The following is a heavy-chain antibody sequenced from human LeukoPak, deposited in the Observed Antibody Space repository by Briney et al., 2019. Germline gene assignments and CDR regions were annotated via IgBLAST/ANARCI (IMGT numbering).Heavy chain of an antibody. CDR2: ISGSGDST. Sequence: GGSLRLSCAASGFTFSSYAMSWFRQAPGKGLEWVSGISGSGDSTDYANSVKGRFTISRDNSKNTLYLQLNSLRAEDRAVYCCAKGGGSAKGGRNYGGQGTLVTVSS. J-gene: IGHJ4*02. V-gene: IGHV3-23*01. D-gene: IGHD3-16*01. CDR1: GFTFSSYA. CDR3: AKGGGSAKGGRNY.